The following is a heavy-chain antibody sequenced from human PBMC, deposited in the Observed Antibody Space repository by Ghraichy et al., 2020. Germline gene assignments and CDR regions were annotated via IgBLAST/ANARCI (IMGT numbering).Heavy chain of an antibody. D-gene: IGHD2/OR15-2a*01. CDR1: GFTFSLYS. Sequence: GESLNISCAASGFTFSLYSMSWVRQAPGKGLEWVANINPDGSEKYYVDSVKGRFTMSRDNAKNSVSLQMNSLRAEDTAVYYCARNRASLDVWGKGTTVTVSS. V-gene: IGHV3-7*03. CDR3: ARNRASLDV. CDR2: INPDGSEK. J-gene: IGHJ6*04.